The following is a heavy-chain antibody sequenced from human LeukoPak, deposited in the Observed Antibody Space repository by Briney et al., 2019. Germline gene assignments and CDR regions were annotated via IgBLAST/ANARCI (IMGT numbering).Heavy chain of an antibody. CDR3: ARYSYGIGDFDY. Sequence: GGSLRLSCAASGFTFSSYSMNWVRQAPGKGLDWVSYMSSSGSNIKYADSVKGRFTISRDNAKNSLYLQMNSLRAEDTAVYYCARYSYGIGDFDYWGQGTLVTVSS. V-gene: IGHV3-48*04. CDR1: GFTFSSYS. CDR2: MSSSGSNI. J-gene: IGHJ4*02. D-gene: IGHD5-18*01.